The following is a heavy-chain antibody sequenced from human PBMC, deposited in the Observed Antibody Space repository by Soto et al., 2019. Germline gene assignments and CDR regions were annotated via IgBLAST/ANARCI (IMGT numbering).Heavy chain of an antibody. CDR3: ARVSWREKYGMDV. V-gene: IGHV5-51*01. CDR1: GYSFTSYW. J-gene: IGHJ6*02. Sequence: PGESLKISCKGSGYSFTSYWIGWVRQMPGKGLEWMGIIYPGDSDTRYSPSFQGQVTISADKSISTAYLQWSSLKASDTAVYYCARVSWREKYGMDVWDQGTTVTVSS. CDR2: IYPGDSDT.